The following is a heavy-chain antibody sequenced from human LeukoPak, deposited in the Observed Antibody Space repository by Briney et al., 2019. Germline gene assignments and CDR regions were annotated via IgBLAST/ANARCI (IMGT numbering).Heavy chain of an antibody. J-gene: IGHJ4*02. CDR1: GFTFSSYG. CDR2: ISYDGSNK. D-gene: IGHD3-22*01. V-gene: IGHV3-30*18. Sequence: PGGSLRLSCAASGFTFSSYGMHWVRQAPGKGLEWVAVISYDGSNKYYADSVKGRFTISRDNSKNTLYLQMNSLRAEDTAVYYCAKAGYYDSSGYSFDYWGQGTLVTVSS. CDR3: AKAGYYDSSGYSFDY.